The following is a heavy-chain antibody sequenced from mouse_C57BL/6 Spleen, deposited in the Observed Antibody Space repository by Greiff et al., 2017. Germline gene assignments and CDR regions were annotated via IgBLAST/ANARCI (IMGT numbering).Heavy chain of an antibody. V-gene: IGHV1-82*01. CDR1: GYAFSSSW. D-gene: IGHD1-1*01. J-gene: IGHJ2*01. Sequence: LVKPGASVKISCKASGYAFSSSWMNWVKQRPGKGLEWIGRIYPGDGDTNYNGKFKGKATLTADKSSSTAYMQLSSLTSEDSAVYFCARDYGSSYRYFDYWGQGTTLTVSS. CDR3: ARDYGSSYRYFDY. CDR2: IYPGDGDT.